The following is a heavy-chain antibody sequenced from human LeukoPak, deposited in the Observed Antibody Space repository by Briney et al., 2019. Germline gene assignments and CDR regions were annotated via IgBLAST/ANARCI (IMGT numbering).Heavy chain of an antibody. J-gene: IGHJ5*02. D-gene: IGHD4-23*01. CDR2: MNPNSGNT. CDR1: GYTFTNYD. Sequence: ASVNVSCKASGYTFTNYDLNWVRQTAGQGLEWLGWMNPNSGNTGYAQRFQGRVTITRNTSISTAYMELSSLRSEDTAVYYCARDYGGNSGFFDPWGQGTLVTVSS. V-gene: IGHV1-8*03. CDR3: ARDYGGNSGFFDP.